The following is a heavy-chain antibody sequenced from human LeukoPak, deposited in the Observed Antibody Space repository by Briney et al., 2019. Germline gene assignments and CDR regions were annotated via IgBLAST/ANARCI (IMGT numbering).Heavy chain of an antibody. CDR2: ISWNSGSI. D-gene: IGHD3-10*01. J-gene: IGHJ4*02. V-gene: IGHV3-9*01. CDR3: AKGLSTVRGLDY. CDR1: GFTFDDYA. Sequence: PGGSLRLSCAASGFTFDDYAMHWVRQGPGKGLEWVSGISWNSGSIAYADSVKGRFTISRDNAKNSLYLQMDSLRAEDTALYYCAKGLSTVRGLDYWGQGTLVTVSS.